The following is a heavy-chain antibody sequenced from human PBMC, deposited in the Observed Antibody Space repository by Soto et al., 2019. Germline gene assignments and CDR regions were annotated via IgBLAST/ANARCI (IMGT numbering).Heavy chain of an antibody. CDR3: AKNGDYSYYYAMDV. Sequence: QVQLVESGGGLVKPGGSLRLSCAASGFTFSDYFMSWIRQAPGKGPEWISHISSSSISTNYADSVKGRFTISRDNAKNSLYLEMTRLTAEDTAIYYCAKNGDYSYYYAMDVWGQGTTVSVSS. CDR2: ISSSSIST. D-gene: IGHD4-17*01. CDR1: GFTFSDYF. V-gene: IGHV3-11*06. J-gene: IGHJ6*02.